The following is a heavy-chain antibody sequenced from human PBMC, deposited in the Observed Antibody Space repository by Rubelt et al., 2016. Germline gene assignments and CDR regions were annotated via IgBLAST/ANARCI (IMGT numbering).Heavy chain of an antibody. D-gene: IGHD3-9*01. CDR3: ARTDDILTSDV. J-gene: IGHJ6*02. V-gene: IGHV4-59*08. CDR1: GGSISNYY. CDR2: IYYSGST. Sequence: QVQLQESGPGLVKPSETLSLTCTVSGGSISNYYWSWIRQPPGKGLEWIAYIYYSGSTSYNPSLKSRVTISVDTSENQFSLKLTSVTAADTAVYYCARTDDILTSDVWGQGTTVTVSS.